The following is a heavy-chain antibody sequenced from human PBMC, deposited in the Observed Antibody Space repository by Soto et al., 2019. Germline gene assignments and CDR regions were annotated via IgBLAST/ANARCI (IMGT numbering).Heavy chain of an antibody. Sequence: PGGSLRLSCAASGFTFSSYSMNWVRQAPGKGLEWVSSISSSSSYIYYADSVKGRFTISRDNAKNSLYLQMNSLRAEDTAVYYCARDETKYSGYDYYYYYYMEVWGKGTTVTVSS. CDR3: ARDETKYSGYDYYYYYYMEV. J-gene: IGHJ6*03. CDR1: GFTFSSYS. V-gene: IGHV3-21*01. CDR2: ISSSSSYI. D-gene: IGHD5-12*01.